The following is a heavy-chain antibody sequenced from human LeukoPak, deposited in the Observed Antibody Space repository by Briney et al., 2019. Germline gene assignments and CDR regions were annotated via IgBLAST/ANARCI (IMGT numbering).Heavy chain of an antibody. CDR2: ISSTNPYM. Sequence: GGSLRLSCAASGFTFSSYTLNWVRQAPGKGLEWVSSISSTNPYMYYGDSVKGRFTISRDNAKNSLYLHMNSLRAEDTAVYYCARDLAPGSVYGGPDAFNIWGQGTMVIVSS. V-gene: IGHV3-21*01. D-gene: IGHD2-8*01. CDR1: GFTFSSYT. CDR3: ARDLAPGSVYGGPDAFNI. J-gene: IGHJ3*02.